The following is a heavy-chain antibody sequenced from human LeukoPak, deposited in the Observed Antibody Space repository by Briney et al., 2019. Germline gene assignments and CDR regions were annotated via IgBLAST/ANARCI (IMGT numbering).Heavy chain of an antibody. D-gene: IGHD4-17*01. CDR2: ISWNSDYI. CDR1: GFTFDDYA. CDR3: AKGSYGDYSYYFDY. J-gene: IGHJ4*02. Sequence: QAGGSLRLSCAASGFTFDDYAMHWVRHAPGKGLEWVSGISWNSDYIGYADSVKGRFTISRDNAKNSLYLQMNSLRAEDMALYYCAKGSYGDYSYYFDYWGQGTLVTVSS. V-gene: IGHV3-9*03.